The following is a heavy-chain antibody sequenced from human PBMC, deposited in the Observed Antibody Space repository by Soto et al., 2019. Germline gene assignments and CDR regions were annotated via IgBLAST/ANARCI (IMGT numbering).Heavy chain of an antibody. CDR1: GFTFSTSA. Sequence: EVQLLESGGGLVQPGGSLRLSCAASGFTFSTSAMSWVRQAPGKGLEWVSAISSNSGSAHYADSVKGRFTISRDNSKSTLSLQRNSLRAEDTAVYFCAKDKFRAFDIWGQGTMVIVSS. CDR2: ISSNSGSA. V-gene: IGHV3-23*01. CDR3: AKDKFRAFDI. J-gene: IGHJ3*02.